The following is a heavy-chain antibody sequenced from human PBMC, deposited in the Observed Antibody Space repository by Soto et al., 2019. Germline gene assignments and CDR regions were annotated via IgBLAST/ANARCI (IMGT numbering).Heavy chain of an antibody. J-gene: IGHJ6*02. Sequence: QITLKESGPTLVKPTQTLTLTCTFSGFSVSTGGGGVAWFRQPPGRALEWLALIYWDDDKRYSPFLQSRVTITKDTSKNQVVLTMTNMDPVDTATYYCAHKGGRGAAMDVWGQGTTVTVSS. V-gene: IGHV2-5*02. CDR2: IYWDDDK. CDR1: GFSVSTGGGG. CDR3: AHKGGRGAAMDV. D-gene: IGHD2-15*01.